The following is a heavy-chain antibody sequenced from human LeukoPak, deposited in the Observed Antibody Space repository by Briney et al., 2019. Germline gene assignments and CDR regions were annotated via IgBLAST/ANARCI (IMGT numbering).Heavy chain of an antibody. V-gene: IGHV3-23*01. CDR3: AKDSYYGSGSYQVDY. CDR1: GFTFSSYA. D-gene: IGHD3-10*01. J-gene: IGHJ4*02. Sequence: GGSLRLSCAASGFTFSSYAMSWVRQAPGKGLEWVSAISGSGGSTYYAGSVKGRFTISRDNSKNTLYLQMNSLRAEDTAVYYCAKDSYYGSGSYQVDYWGQGTLVTVSS. CDR2: ISGSGGST.